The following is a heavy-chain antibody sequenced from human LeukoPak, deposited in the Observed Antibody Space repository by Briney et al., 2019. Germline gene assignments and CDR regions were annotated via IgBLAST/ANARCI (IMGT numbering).Heavy chain of an antibody. D-gene: IGHD3-10*01. J-gene: IGHJ4*02. CDR2: IDHSGST. CDR1: GGSFSGYY. CDR3: ARQNYGSAPLRY. V-gene: IGHV4-34*01. Sequence: SETLSLTCAVYGGSFSGYYWSWIRQPPGKGLEWIGEIDHSGSTNYNPSLMSRVTISVDTSKNQFSLKLSSVTAADTAVYFCARQNYGSAPLRYWGQGTLVTVSS.